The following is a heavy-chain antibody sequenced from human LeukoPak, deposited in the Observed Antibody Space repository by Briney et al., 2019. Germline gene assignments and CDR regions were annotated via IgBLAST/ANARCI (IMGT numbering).Heavy chain of an antibody. V-gene: IGHV1-46*01. J-gene: IGHJ4*02. D-gene: IGHD2-2*01. CDR1: GYTFTSYY. Sequence: GASVKVSCRASGYTFTSYYMHWVRQAPGQGLEWMGIINPSGSSTSYAQKFQGRVTMTRDTSTSTVYMELSSLRSEDTAVYYCAKRGDIVVVPAAAPNDVWYSGYDYRYPVFDYWGQGTLVTVSS. CDR3: AKRGDIVVVPAAAPNDVWYSGYDYRYPVFDY. CDR2: INPSGSST.